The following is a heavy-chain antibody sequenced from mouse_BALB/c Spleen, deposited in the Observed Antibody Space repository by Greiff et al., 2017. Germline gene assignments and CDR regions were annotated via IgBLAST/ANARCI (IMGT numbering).Heavy chain of an antibody. CDR1: GYSITSGYY. J-gene: IGHJ2*01. CDR2: ISYDGSN. Sequence: EVQLQQSGPGLVKPSQSLSLTCSVTGYSITSGYYWNWIRQFPGNKLEWMGYISYDGSNNYNPSLKNRISITRDTSKNQFFLKLNSVTTEDTATYYCARDPNWDFDYWGQGTTLTVSS. CDR3: ARDPNWDFDY. D-gene: IGHD4-1*02. V-gene: IGHV3-6*02.